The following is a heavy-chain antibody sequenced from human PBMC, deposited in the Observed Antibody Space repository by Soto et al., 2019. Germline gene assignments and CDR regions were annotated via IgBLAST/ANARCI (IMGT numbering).Heavy chain of an antibody. J-gene: IGHJ4*02. Sequence: GGSLRLSCAASGFTFDDYAMHWVRQAPGKGLEWVSGISWNSGSIGYADSVKGRFTISRDNAKNSLYLQMNSLRAEGTALYYCAKDISGLGTFDYWGQGTLVTVSS. CDR1: GFTFDDYA. CDR3: AKDISGLGTFDY. D-gene: IGHD6-25*01. V-gene: IGHV3-9*01. CDR2: ISWNSGSI.